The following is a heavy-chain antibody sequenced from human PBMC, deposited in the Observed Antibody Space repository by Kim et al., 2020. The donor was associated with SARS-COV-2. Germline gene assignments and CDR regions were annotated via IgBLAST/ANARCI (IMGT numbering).Heavy chain of an antibody. CDR3: ARDLKCSGGSCYFPYYFDD. CDR1: GFTFSSYS. V-gene: IGHV3-21*01. Sequence: GGSLRLSCAASGFTFSSYSMNWVRQAPGKGLEWVSSIRSSSSYIYYADSVKGRFTISRDNAKNSLYLQMNSLSAEDTAVYYCARDLKCSGGSCYFPYYFDDWGQGTLGTVSS. D-gene: IGHD2-15*01. J-gene: IGHJ4*02. CDR2: IRSSSSYI.